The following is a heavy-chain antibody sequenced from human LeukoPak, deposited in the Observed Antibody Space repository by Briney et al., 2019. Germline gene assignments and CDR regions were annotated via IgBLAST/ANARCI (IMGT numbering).Heavy chain of an antibody. CDR3: ARVTMVRDGLDY. CDR1: GYTITNYH. Sequence: ASVKVSCKASGYTITNYHMHWVRQAPGQGLEWMGIINPRDGSTSYAQKIQGRVTMARDTSTSTVYMELSSLRSEDTAVYYCARVTMVRDGLDYWGQGTLVTVSS. D-gene: IGHD3-10*01. V-gene: IGHV1-46*01. J-gene: IGHJ4*02. CDR2: INPRDGST.